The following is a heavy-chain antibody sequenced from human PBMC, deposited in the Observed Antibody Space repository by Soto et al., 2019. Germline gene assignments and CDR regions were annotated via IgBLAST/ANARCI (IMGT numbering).Heavy chain of an antibody. D-gene: IGHD2-21*02. CDR1: GYTFTSYA. CDR2: INAGNGNT. J-gene: IGHJ3*02. Sequence: QVQLVQSGAEVKKPGASVKVSCKASGYTFTSYAMHWVRQAPGQRLEWMRWINAGNGNTKYSQKFQGRVTITRDTSASTAYMELSSLRSEDTAVYYCARPGVVTATNDAFDIWGQGTMVTVSS. CDR3: ARPGVVTATNDAFDI. V-gene: IGHV1-3*01.